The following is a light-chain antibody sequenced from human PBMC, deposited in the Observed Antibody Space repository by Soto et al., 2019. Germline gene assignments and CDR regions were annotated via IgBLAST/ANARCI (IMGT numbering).Light chain of an antibody. V-gene: IGKV3-15*01. Sequence: EIMMTQSPATLSVSPGERATLSCRASQSVSSNLAWYQLKPGQAPRLLIFGASTRAIGIPARFSGSGSGTHFTLTITNLQSEDFAVYFCQHYNEWPLTFGGGTKVDIK. CDR2: GAS. CDR1: QSVSSN. J-gene: IGKJ4*01. CDR3: QHYNEWPLT.